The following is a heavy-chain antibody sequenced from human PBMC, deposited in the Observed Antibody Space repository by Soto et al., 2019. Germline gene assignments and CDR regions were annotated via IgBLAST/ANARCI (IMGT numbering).Heavy chain of an antibody. Sequence: GGSLSLSCAVSGFTFSSYAMSWVRQAPGQGLEWVSAISGSGGSTYYADSVKGRFTISRDNSKNTLYLQMNSLRAEDTDVYYCAKDPPTVTTSPNWFDPWGQGTLVTVSS. CDR2: ISGSGGST. J-gene: IGHJ5*02. D-gene: IGHD4-4*01. V-gene: IGHV3-23*01. CDR3: AKDPPTVTTSPNWFDP. CDR1: GFTFSSYA.